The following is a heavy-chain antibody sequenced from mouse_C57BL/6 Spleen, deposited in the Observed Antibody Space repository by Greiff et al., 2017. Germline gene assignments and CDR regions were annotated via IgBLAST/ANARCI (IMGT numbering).Heavy chain of an antibody. Sequence: QVQLQQPGAELVRPGSSVKLSCKASGYTFTSYWMEWVKQRPGQGLEWIGNIYPSDSETHYNQKFKDKATLTVDKSSSTAYMQLSSLTSEDSAVYYCARVGYDYLYAMDYWGQGTSVTVSS. D-gene: IGHD2-4*01. CDR2: IYPSDSET. J-gene: IGHJ4*01. V-gene: IGHV1-61*01. CDR3: ARVGYDYLYAMDY. CDR1: GYTFTSYW.